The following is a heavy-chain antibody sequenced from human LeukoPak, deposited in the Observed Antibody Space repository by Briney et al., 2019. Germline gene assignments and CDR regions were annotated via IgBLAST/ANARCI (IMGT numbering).Heavy chain of an antibody. V-gene: IGHV3-48*03. D-gene: IGHD3-22*01. Sequence: TGGSLRLSCAASGFTFSSYEMNWVRQAPGKGLEWVSYISSSGSTIYYADSVKGRFTISRDNAKNSLYLQMNSLRAEDTAVYYCAREGGSSGYYLYYFDYWGQGTLVTVSS. CDR2: ISSSGSTI. CDR1: GFTFSSYE. J-gene: IGHJ4*02. CDR3: AREGGSSGYYLYYFDY.